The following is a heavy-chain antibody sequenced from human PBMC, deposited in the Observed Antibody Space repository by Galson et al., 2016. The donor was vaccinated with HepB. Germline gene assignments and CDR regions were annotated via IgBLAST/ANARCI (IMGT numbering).Heavy chain of an antibody. D-gene: IGHD1-1*01. CDR3: ARDWYDWNHRHGMDV. CDR1: GYTFTSYG. Sequence: SVKVSCKATGYTFTSYGISWVRQAPGQGLEWMGWISVHNGKTNCAQRLQGRVTMTTDTSTSTAYMELRGLRSEDTAVYYCARDWYDWNHRHGMDVWGQGTTVTVSS. V-gene: IGHV1-18*01. CDR2: ISVHNGKT. J-gene: IGHJ6*02.